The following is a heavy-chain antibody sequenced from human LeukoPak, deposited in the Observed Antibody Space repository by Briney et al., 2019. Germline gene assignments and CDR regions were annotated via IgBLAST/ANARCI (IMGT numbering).Heavy chain of an antibody. V-gene: IGHV3-23*01. CDR2: TSGSGGYT. CDR1: GFTFSIYA. J-gene: IGHJ4*02. D-gene: IGHD6-19*01. CDR3: AKRSAESSGWFTD. Sequence: PGGSLRLSCAASGFTFSIYAMRWVRQAGGRGGEWVSATSGSGGYTYYADSVKGRFTISRDNSKNTLYLQMNSLRAEDTAVYYCAKRSAESSGWFTDWGQGPLVTVSS.